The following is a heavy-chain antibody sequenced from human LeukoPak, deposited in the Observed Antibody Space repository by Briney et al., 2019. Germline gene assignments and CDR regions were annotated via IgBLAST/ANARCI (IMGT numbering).Heavy chain of an antibody. CDR2: IWYDGSNK. J-gene: IGHJ4*02. CDR1: GFTFSSYG. V-gene: IGHV3-33*06. Sequence: GRSLRLSCAASGFTFSSYGMHWVRQAPGKGLEWVAVIWYDGSNKYYADSVKGRFTISRDNSKNTLYLQMTSLRAEDTAVYYCAKGIAPDCSSTSCGDYWGQGTLVTVSS. D-gene: IGHD2-2*01. CDR3: AKGIAPDCSSTSCGDY.